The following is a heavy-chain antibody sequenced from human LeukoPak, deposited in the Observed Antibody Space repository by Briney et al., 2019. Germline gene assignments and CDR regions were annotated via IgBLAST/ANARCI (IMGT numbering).Heavy chain of an antibody. Sequence: GGSLRLSCAASGFTLSSFSMKWVRQAPGKGLVGVSSITSSSSYIYYADSVKGRFTISRDNAKNSLYLQMKSLRAEDTAVYYCVRETQGIQFDYWGQGTLVTVSS. CDR1: GFTLSSFS. CDR3: VRETQGIQFDY. J-gene: IGHJ4*02. CDR2: ITSSSSYI. D-gene: IGHD3-10*01. V-gene: IGHV3-21*01.